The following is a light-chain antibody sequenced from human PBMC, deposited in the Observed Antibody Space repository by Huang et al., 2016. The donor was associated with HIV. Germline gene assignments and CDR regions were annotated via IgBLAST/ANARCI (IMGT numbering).Light chain of an antibody. CDR3: QQRST. J-gene: IGKJ3*01. CDR2: HAS. V-gene: IGKV3-11*01. Sequence: EIVLTQSPVTLSLSPGERATLSCRASQNIRDYLAWYQQKPGQAPRLLSYHASNRATGIPARFSGSGSGTDFTLTISSLEPEDFAVYYCQQRSTFGPGTKVDIK. CDR1: QNIRDY.